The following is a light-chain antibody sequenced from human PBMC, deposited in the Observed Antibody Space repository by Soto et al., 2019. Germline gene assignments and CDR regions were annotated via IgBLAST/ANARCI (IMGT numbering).Light chain of an antibody. CDR1: SSDVGFYNH. CDR2: DVT. Sequence: QSALTQPAFVSGSPGQSITISCTGTSSDVGFYNHVSWYQQHPGKAPKLMISDVTNRPSGVSDRFSGSKSGNTASLTISGLQTEDEADYYCMSYTTSIIYVFGSGTKVTVL. V-gene: IGLV2-14*01. CDR3: MSYTTSIIYV. J-gene: IGLJ1*01.